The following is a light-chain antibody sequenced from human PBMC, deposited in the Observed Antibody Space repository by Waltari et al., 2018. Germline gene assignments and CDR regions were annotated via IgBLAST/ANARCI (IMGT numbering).Light chain of an antibody. V-gene: IGKV1-9*01. Sequence: IQLTQSPSSLSASVGDRVTITCRASQGVNVYLAWYQQKPGKAPKLLIYAASTLQSGVSSRFSGSGSGTDFTLTINSLQPEDIVTYYCQQFNASPRTFGQGTNVEIK. CDR1: QGVNVY. CDR2: AAS. J-gene: IGKJ1*01. CDR3: QQFNASPRT.